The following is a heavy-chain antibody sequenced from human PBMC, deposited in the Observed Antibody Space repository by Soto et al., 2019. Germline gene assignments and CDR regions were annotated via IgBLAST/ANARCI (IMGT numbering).Heavy chain of an antibody. CDR3: ARDLRDGYKQYLEF. V-gene: IGHV4-59*01. J-gene: IGHJ4*02. CDR2: ISFSGAT. D-gene: IGHD5-12*01. Sequence: AETLSLTFTVSGFSITSYFRSCIRQAPWKGLDWIGSISFSGATYSNPSLKSRAAVAVDPSENHLSLTLKSATAADTAGEVCARDLRDGYKQYLEFWGQGKQVNVS. CDR1: GFSITSYF.